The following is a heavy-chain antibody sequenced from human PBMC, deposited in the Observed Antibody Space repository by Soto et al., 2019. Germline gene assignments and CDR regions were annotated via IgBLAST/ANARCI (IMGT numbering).Heavy chain of an antibody. Sequence: GSLRLSCTASGFTFSNYAMSWVRQAPGKGLEWVSTLSGSGGSTYYADSVKGRFTISRDNSKNTLYLQMNSLRAEDTAVYYCAKDTVPVATPWFDPWGQGTLVTSPQ. CDR2: LSGSGGST. J-gene: IGHJ5*02. V-gene: IGHV3-23*01. D-gene: IGHD2-2*01. CDR1: GFTFSNYA. CDR3: AKDTVPVATPWFDP.